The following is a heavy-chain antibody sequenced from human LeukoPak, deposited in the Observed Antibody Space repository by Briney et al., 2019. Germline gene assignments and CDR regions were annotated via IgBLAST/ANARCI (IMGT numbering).Heavy chain of an antibody. CDR1: VGSISSSSYY. CDR2: IYYSVST. V-gene: IGHV4-39*01. CDR3: ARPLLQKCDYCYDY. J-gene: IGHJ4*02. D-gene: IGHD5-12*01. Sequence: SEPLSLTCTVSVGSISSSSYYWGWIRQPPGKGLEWIRSIYYSVSTYYNPSRKSRVTISVDTSKNQFSLKLRSGTAADTAVYYCARPLLQKCDYCYDYWGQGTLVTVSS.